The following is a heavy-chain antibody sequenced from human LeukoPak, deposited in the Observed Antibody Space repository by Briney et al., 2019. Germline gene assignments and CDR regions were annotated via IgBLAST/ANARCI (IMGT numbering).Heavy chain of an antibody. CDR1: GGTFSSYA. CDR2: IIPIFGTA. Sequence: SVKVSCKASGGTFSSYAISWVRQAPGQGLEWMEGIIPIFGTANYAQKFQGRVTITADESTSTAYMELSSLRSEDTAVYYCARGPDIVVVPAAVYYYYYGMDVWGQGTTVTVSS. D-gene: IGHD2-2*01. CDR3: ARGPDIVVVPAAVYYYYYGMDV. J-gene: IGHJ6*02. V-gene: IGHV1-69*13.